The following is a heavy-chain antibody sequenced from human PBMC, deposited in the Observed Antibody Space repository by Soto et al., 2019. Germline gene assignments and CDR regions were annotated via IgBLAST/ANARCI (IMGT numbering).Heavy chain of an antibody. V-gene: IGHV3-74*01. CDR2: INSDGSST. CDR1: GFTCTNYW. D-gene: IGHD2-2*01. CDR3: ARPQYLPDDVFDV. Sequence: GSLRVYCAASGFTCTNYWMQWVRQAPGKGLVWVSRINSDGSSTSHADSVKGRFTISRDNAKNTLYLQMSSLRAEDTAVYYCARPQYLPDDVFDVWGRGTVVTVSS. J-gene: IGHJ3*01.